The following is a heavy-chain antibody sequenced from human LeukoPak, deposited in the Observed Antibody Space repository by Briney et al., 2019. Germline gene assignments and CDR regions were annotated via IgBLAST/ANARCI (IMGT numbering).Heavy chain of an antibody. Sequence: GRSLRLSRAASRFTLSSYSMNWVRQAPGQGLECVSSISSSSSYIYYPDSVRGRFTISRENAKISLYLQMNSLRAEDTVLYYCARVRAAAGSKPPGYYYYMDGWGKGTTVTVSS. J-gene: IGHJ6*03. CDR3: ARVRAAAGSKPPGYYYYMDG. V-gene: IGHV3-21*01. D-gene: IGHD6-13*01. CDR1: RFTLSSYS. CDR2: ISSSSSYI.